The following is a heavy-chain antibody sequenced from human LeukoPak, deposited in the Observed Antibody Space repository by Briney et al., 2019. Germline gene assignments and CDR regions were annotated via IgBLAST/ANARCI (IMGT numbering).Heavy chain of an antibody. J-gene: IGHJ4*02. CDR1: GGSFSGYY. V-gene: IGHV4-34*01. CDR3: AREQLTAPVDY. Sequence: SETLSLTCAVYGGSFSGYYWGWIRQPPGKGLEWIGEINHSGSTNYNPSLKSRVTISVDTSKNQFSLKLSSVTAADTAVYYCAREQLTAPVDYWGQGTLVTVSS. D-gene: IGHD2-21*02. CDR2: INHSGST.